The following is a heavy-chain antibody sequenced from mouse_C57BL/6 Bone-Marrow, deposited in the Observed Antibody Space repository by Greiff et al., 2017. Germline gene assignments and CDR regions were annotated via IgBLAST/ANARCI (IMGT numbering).Heavy chain of an antibody. CDR2: IHPNSGST. CDR3: ARSGLWDYFDY. D-gene: IGHD3-1*01. CDR1: GYTFTSYW. Sequence: QVQLQQPGAELVKPGASVKLSCKASGYTFTSYWMHWVKQRPGQGLEWIGMIHPNSGSTNYNEKFKSKATLTVDKSSSTAYMQLSSLTSEDSAVYYCARSGLWDYFDYWGQGTTLTVSS. J-gene: IGHJ2*01. V-gene: IGHV1-64*01.